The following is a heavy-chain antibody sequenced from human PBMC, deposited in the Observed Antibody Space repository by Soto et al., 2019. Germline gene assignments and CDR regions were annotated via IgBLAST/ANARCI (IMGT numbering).Heavy chain of an antibody. CDR3: ARAPNYYDSSGYYYRVSYFDY. CDR2: IIPIFGTA. Sequence: QVQLVQSGAEVKKPGSSVKVSCKASGGTFSSYAISWVRQAPGQGLEWMGGIIPIFGTANYGQKFQGRVTITADESTSTAYMELSSLRSEDTAVYYCARAPNYYDSSGYYYRVSYFDYWGQGTLVTVSS. V-gene: IGHV1-69*01. D-gene: IGHD3-22*01. CDR1: GGTFSSYA. J-gene: IGHJ4*02.